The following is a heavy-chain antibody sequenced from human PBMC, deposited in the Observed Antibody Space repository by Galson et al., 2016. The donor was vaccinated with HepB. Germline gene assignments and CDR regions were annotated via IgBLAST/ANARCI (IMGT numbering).Heavy chain of an antibody. CDR3: TKGGRVTATQEYYFDY. Sequence: SLRLSCAASGFTFSNYNMNWVRQAPGKGLEWVSGISGTGSATYYADAVTGRFTISRDNSKNTLYLQMNSLRAEDTGLYYCTKGGRVTATQEYYFDYWGQGTLVTVSS. CDR2: ISGTGSAT. V-gene: IGHV3-23*01. J-gene: IGHJ4*02. CDR1: GFTFSNYN. D-gene: IGHD2-21*02.